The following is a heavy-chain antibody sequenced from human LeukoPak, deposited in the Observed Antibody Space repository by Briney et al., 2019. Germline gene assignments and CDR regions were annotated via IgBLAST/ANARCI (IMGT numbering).Heavy chain of an antibody. CDR1: GYTFTSFG. J-gene: IGHJ4*02. D-gene: IGHD2-15*01. V-gene: IGHV1-18*01. Sequence: GASVKVSCKASGYTFTSFGISWVRQAPGQGLEWMGWISAYNGNTNYTQKLQGRVTMTTDTSTSTAYMELRSLRSDDTAVYYCARVYRPGLVADGFDYRGQGTLVTVSS. CDR2: ISAYNGNT. CDR3: ARVYRPGLVADGFDY.